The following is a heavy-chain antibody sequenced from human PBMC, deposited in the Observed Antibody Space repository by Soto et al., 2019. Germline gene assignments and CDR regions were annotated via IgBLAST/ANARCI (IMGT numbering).Heavy chain of an antibody. CDR2: ISSSSSYI. V-gene: IGHV3-21*01. J-gene: IGHJ5*02. CDR3: ARDFGEPRGFDP. CDR1: GFTFSSYS. Sequence: GGSLRLSCAASGFTFSSYSMNWVRQAPGKGLEWVSSISSSSSYIYYADSVKGRFTISRDNAKNSLYLQMNSLRAEDTAVYYCARDFGEPRGFDPWGQGTLVTVSS. D-gene: IGHD2-21*01.